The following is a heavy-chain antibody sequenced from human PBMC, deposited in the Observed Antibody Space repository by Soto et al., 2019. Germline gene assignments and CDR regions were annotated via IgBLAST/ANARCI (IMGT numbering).Heavy chain of an antibody. V-gene: IGHV4-59*01. J-gene: IGHJ4*02. CDR2: VYYDGHT. CDR1: GGSINNNF. CDR3: ALRSMAVVPEY. Sequence: SETLSLTCTVSGGSINNNFWGWIRQPPGKGLEWIGYVYYDGHTDYNPSLESRVTIAVDTSKNQFSLRLTSVTAADTAVYYCALRSMAVVPEYWGQGTLVTVSS. D-gene: IGHD3-22*01.